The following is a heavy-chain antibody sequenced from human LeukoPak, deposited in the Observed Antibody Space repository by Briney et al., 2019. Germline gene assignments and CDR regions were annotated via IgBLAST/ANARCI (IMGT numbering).Heavy chain of an antibody. CDR1: GYTFTSYY. CDR3: ARQGRLYYDILTGQGAFDI. CDR2: INPSGGST. V-gene: IGHV1-46*01. Sequence: GASVKVSCKASGYTFTSYYMHWVRQAPGQGLEWMGIINPSGGSTGYAQKFQGRVTMTRDTSTSTVYMELSSLRSEDTAVYYCARQGRLYYDILTGQGAFDIWGQGTMITVSS. D-gene: IGHD3-9*01. J-gene: IGHJ3*02.